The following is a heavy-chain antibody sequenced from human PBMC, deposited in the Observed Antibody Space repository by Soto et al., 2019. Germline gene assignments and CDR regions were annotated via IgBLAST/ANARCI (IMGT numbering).Heavy chain of an antibody. Sequence: PGESLNISCKGSGYSFTSYWIGLVRQMPGKGLEWMGIIYPGDSDTRYSPSFQGQVTISADKSISTAYLQWSSLKASDTAMYYCARLHYDFWSGYDYGMDVWGQGTTVTVSS. CDR3: ARLHYDFWSGYDYGMDV. D-gene: IGHD3-3*01. CDR1: GYSFTSYW. J-gene: IGHJ6*02. CDR2: IYPGDSDT. V-gene: IGHV5-51*01.